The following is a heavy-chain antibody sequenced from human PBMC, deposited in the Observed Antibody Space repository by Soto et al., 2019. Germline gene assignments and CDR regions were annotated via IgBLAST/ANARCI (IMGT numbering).Heavy chain of an antibody. J-gene: IGHJ4*02. V-gene: IGHV3-30-3*01. CDR3: ARGQHGLDH. D-gene: IGHD2-8*01. Sequence: QVQLLESGGGVVQPGRSLRLSCAASGFTFSSYAMHWVRQPPGKGLEWVAVVSNDGRNKFYADSVRGRFTISRDNSKNTLYREMDSLRVEDTAVFYCARGQHGLDHWGQGSLVLVSP. CDR2: VSNDGRNK. CDR1: GFTFSSYA.